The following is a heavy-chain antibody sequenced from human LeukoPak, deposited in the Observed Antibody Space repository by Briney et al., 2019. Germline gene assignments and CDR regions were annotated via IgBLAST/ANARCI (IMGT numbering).Heavy chain of an antibody. CDR3: ARGTQKYSSSSSGYYYMDV. V-gene: IGHV1-46*01. CDR2: INPSGGST. J-gene: IGHJ6*03. CDR1: GYTFTSYY. Sequence: GASVKVSCKASGYTFTSYYMHWVRQAPGQGLEWMGIINPSGGSTRYAQKFQGRVTMTRDMSTSTVYMELSSLRSEDTAVYYCARGTQKYSSSSSGYYYMDVWGKGTTVTVSS. D-gene: IGHD6-6*01.